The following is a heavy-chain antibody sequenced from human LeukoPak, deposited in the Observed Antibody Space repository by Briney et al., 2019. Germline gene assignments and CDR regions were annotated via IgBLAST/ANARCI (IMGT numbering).Heavy chain of an antibody. V-gene: IGHV3-72*01. CDR1: GFTLSDHY. Sequence: PGGSLRLSCAASGFTLSDHYIEWVRQAPGKGLEWVGRSRNKANSYTTEYAASVKGRFTLSRDDSKNSLFLQMISLKIEDTAVYYCGRLDRNCGGGRGYACYFDYLGQGTLVTVSS. CDR2: SRNKANSYTT. CDR3: GRLDRNCGGGRGYACYFDY. D-gene: IGHD2-15*01. J-gene: IGHJ4*02.